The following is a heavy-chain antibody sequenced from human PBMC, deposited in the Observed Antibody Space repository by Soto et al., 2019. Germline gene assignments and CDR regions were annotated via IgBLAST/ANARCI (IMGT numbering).Heavy chain of an antibody. CDR2: INPSGGGT. J-gene: IGHJ3*02. CDR3: TKGGISGSYYTSGSDAFDI. V-gene: IGHV1-46*03. D-gene: IGHD3-10*01. CDR1: GYSFTSHY. Sequence: GASVKVSCKASGYSFTSHYMHWVRQAPGQGLEWMGLINPSGGGTSYAQKFQGRVTMTRDTSTSTVYMELSSLRSEDTAVFYCTKGGISGSYYTSGSDAFDIWGQGTMVTVSS.